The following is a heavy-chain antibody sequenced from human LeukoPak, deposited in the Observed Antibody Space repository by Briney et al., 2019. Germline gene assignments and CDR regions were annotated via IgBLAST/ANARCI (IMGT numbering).Heavy chain of an antibody. Sequence: ASVKVSCKASGYTFTSYGISWVRQAPGQGLEWMGWISAYNGNTNYAQKLQGRVTMTTDTSTSTAHMELRSLRSDDTAVYYCARVFQYSGSTWADYWGQGTLVTVSS. CDR3: ARVFQYSGSTWADY. V-gene: IGHV1-18*01. J-gene: IGHJ4*02. CDR2: ISAYNGNT. D-gene: IGHD1-26*01. CDR1: GYTFTSYG.